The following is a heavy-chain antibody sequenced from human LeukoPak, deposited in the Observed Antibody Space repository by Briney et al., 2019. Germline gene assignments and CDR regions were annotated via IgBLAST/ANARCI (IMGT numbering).Heavy chain of an antibody. CDR2: IGTAGDT. V-gene: IGHV3-13*01. CDR1: GFTFSSYD. CDR3: ARDRRLGYCSSTSCYTYYGMDV. J-gene: IGHJ6*02. D-gene: IGHD2-2*02. Sequence: GGSLRLSCAASGFTFSSYDMHWVRHATGKGLEWVSAIGTAGDTYYPGSVKGRFTISRENAKNSLYLQMNSLRAGDTAVYYCARDRRLGYCSSTSCYTYYGMDVWGQGTTVTVSS.